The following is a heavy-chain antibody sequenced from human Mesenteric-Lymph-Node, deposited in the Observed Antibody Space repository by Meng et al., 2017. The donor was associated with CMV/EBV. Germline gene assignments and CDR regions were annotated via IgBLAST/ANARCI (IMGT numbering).Heavy chain of an antibody. Sequence: ASVKVSCKASGYTFTSYSITWVRQAPGQGLEWMGIINPSGGGTTYAQKFQGRVTMTRDTSTSTVYMELSSLRSEDTAVYYCARTLSSTPYLFDYWGQGTLVTVSS. D-gene: IGHD2-2*01. CDR2: INPSGGGT. CDR3: ARTLSSTPYLFDY. V-gene: IGHV1-46*01. CDR1: GYTFTSYS. J-gene: IGHJ4*02.